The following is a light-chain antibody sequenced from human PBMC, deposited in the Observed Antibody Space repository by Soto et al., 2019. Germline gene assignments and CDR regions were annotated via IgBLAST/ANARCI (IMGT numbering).Light chain of an antibody. J-gene: IGKJ5*01. V-gene: IGKV3-11*01. CDR1: QSISRY. CDR3: QQRSDWPIT. CDR2: DAS. Sequence: EIVLTQSPATLSLSPGERATLSCRASQSISRYLAWYQQKPGQAPRLLMYDASSRATGIPARFSGSASGTDFTLTISSLEPEDFAVYYCQQRSDWPITFGQGTRLEIK.